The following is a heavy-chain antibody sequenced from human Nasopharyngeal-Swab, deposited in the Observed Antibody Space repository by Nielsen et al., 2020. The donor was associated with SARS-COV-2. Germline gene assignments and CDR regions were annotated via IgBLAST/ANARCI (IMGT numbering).Heavy chain of an antibody. CDR3: ARDPESGVVVPAAMREVTPFDY. D-gene: IGHD2-2*01. Sequence: SVKVSCQASGGPFSSYAISWVRQAPGQGLEWMGGIIPIFGTANYAQKFQGRVTITADKSTSTAYMELSNLRSEDTAVYYCARDPESGVVVPAAMREVTPFDYWGQGTLVTVSS. CDR1: GGPFSSYA. V-gene: IGHV1-69*06. CDR2: IIPIFGTA. J-gene: IGHJ4*02.